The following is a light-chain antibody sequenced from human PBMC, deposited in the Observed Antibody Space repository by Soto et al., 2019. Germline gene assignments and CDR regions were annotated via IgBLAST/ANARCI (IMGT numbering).Light chain of an antibody. J-gene: IGKJ4*01. CDR2: DAS. CDR3: QQYKNWLALT. V-gene: IGKV3-15*01. CDR1: QRVSSS. Sequence: EIVMTQSPATLSVSPGERATLSCRASQRVSSSLAWYQQKPGQAPRLLVYDASTRATGVPARFSASGSGTEFILTISSLQSEDSAVYYCQQYKNWLALTFGGGTKVEIK.